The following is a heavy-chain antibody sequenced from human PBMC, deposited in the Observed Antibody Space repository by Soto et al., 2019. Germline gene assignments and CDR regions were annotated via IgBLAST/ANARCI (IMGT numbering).Heavy chain of an antibody. J-gene: IGHJ2*01. CDR3: ARANYYDSSGSRGTDWYFDL. CDR1: GYTFTSYY. D-gene: IGHD3-22*01. V-gene: IGHV1-46*01. Sequence: EASVKVSCKASGYTFTSYYMHWVRQAPGQGLEWMGIINPSGGSTSYAQKFQGRVTMTRDTSTSTVYMELSSLRSEDTAVYYCARANYYDSSGSRGTDWYFDLWGRGTLVTVSS. CDR2: INPSGGST.